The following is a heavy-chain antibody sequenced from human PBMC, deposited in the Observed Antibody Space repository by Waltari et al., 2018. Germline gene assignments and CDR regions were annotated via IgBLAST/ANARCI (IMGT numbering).Heavy chain of an antibody. D-gene: IGHD2-15*01. CDR2: IYSGGST. Sequence: EVQLVESGGGLIQPGGSLRLSCAASGFTVSSNYMSWVRQAPGKGLEWVSVIYSGGSTYYADSVKGRFTISRDNSKNTLYLQMNSLRAEDTAVYYCARGSKGYCSGGSCPTRLDYWGQGTLVTVSS. CDR1: GFTVSSNY. J-gene: IGHJ4*02. V-gene: IGHV3-53*01. CDR3: ARGSKGYCSGGSCPTRLDY.